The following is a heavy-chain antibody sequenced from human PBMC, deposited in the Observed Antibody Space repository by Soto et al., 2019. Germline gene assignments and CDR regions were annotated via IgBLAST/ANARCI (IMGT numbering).Heavy chain of an antibody. J-gene: IGHJ5*02. CDR3: AKEGTTSPDNWFDP. CDR1: GFTFSNYA. CDR2: LSDGGGST. Sequence: EVQLLESGGGLVQPGGSLRLSCAASGFTFSNYAMSWVRQAPGKGLEWVSGLSDGGGSTFYADAVKGRFTISRDNAKNTLYLQRSSLRAEDTAVYYCAKEGTTSPDNWFDPWGQGTLVTVSS. D-gene: IGHD1-7*01. V-gene: IGHV3-23*01.